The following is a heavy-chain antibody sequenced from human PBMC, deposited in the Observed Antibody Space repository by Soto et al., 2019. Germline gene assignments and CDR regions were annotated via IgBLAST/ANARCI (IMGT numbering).Heavy chain of an antibody. CDR2: IWYDGSNK. Sequence: PGGSLRLSCAASGFTFSSYGMHWVRQAPGKGLEWVAVIWYDGSNKYYADSVKGRFTISRDNSKNTLYLQMNSLRAEDTAVYYCARDSYYYDSSGYGSDYFDYWGQGTPVTVSS. D-gene: IGHD3-22*01. CDR3: ARDSYYYDSSGYGSDYFDY. J-gene: IGHJ4*02. V-gene: IGHV3-33*01. CDR1: GFTFSSYG.